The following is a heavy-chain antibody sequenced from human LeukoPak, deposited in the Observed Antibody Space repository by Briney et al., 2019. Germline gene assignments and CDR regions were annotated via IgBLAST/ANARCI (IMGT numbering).Heavy chain of an antibody. D-gene: IGHD1-26*01. CDR2: IIPIFGTA. CDR3: AVCLGIGTHWFDP. J-gene: IGHJ5*02. V-gene: IGHV1-69*01. CDR1: GGTFSSYA. Sequence: GSSVKVSCKAPGGTFSSYAISWVRQAPGQGLEWMGGIIPIFGTANYAQKFQGRVTITADESTSTAYMELSSLRSEDTAVYYCAVCLGIGTHWFDPWGQGTLVTVSS.